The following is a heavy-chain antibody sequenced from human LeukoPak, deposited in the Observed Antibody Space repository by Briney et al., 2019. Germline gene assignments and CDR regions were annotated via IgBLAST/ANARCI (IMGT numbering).Heavy chain of an antibody. D-gene: IGHD6-19*01. CDR1: GFTFSSYW. CDR2: IKQDGSEK. J-gene: IGHJ4*02. Sequence: PGGSLRLSCAASGFTFSSYWMSWVRQAPGKGLEWVANIKQDGSEKYYVDSVKGRFTISRDNAKNSLYLQMNSLRAEDTAVYYCARGQRYSSGWYPGDYWGQGTLVTVPS. V-gene: IGHV3-7*01. CDR3: ARGQRYSSGWYPGDY.